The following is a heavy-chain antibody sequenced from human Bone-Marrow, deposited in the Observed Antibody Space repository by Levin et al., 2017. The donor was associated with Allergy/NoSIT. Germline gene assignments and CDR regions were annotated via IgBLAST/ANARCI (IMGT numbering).Heavy chain of an antibody. Sequence: GESLKISCAASGFTFSSYWMSWVRQAPGKGLEWVANIRQDESDKYYVDSVKGRFTISRDNAKNSLYLQMNSLRAEDTAVYYCARDYSSNWYTGPRFAMDVWGQGTTVTVSS. V-gene: IGHV3-7*01. J-gene: IGHJ6*02. CDR3: ARDYSSNWYTGPRFAMDV. D-gene: IGHD6-13*01. CDR1: GFTFSSYW. CDR2: IRQDESDK.